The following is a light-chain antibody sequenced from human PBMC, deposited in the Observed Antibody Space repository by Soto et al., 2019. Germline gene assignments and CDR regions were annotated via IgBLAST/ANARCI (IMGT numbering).Light chain of an antibody. V-gene: IGLV2-14*01. CDR2: EVT. CDR1: TSDFGFYNY. CDR3: SSYTSSTDYV. J-gene: IGLJ1*01. Sequence: QSSLTQPASVSGSPGQSITISCTGTTSDFGFYNYVSWYQHHPGKAPKLLIYEVTNRHSGVSNRFSGSKSGNTASLTISGLQAEDEADYYCSSYTSSTDYVFGTGTKVTVL.